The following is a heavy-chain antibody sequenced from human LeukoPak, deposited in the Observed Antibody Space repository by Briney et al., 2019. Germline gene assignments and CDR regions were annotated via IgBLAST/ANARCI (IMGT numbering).Heavy chain of an antibody. CDR1: GFTFSSYA. V-gene: IGHV3-30-3*01. CDR2: ISYDGSNQ. D-gene: IGHD1-26*01. J-gene: IGHJ4*02. CDR3: AKGNGARYYFDY. Sequence: GGSLRLSCAASGFTFSSYAMHWVRQAPGKGLEWVAVISYDGSNQYYADSVKGRFTISRDNSKNTLYLQMNTLRAEDTAVYYCAKGNGARYYFDYWGQGTLVTVSS.